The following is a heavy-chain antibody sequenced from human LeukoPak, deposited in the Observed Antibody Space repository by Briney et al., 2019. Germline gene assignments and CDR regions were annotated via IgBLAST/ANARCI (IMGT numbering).Heavy chain of an antibody. D-gene: IGHD3-10*01. CDR2: IDYSGNT. J-gene: IGHJ5*02. CDR3: ARHAYYYYYFDP. CDR1: SGSISSNNHY. Sequence: SETLSLTCTVSSGSISSNNHYWGWIRQPQGKRLEWIGSIDYSGNTDYNPSLRSRVTISVDSSKNQFSLRLTSVTAADAAVYYCARHAYYYYYFDPWGQGTLVTVSS. V-gene: IGHV4-39*01.